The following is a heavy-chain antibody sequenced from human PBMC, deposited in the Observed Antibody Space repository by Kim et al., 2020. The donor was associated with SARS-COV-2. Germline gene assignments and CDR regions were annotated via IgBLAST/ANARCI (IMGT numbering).Heavy chain of an antibody. D-gene: IGHD4-17*01. Sequence: YYADSVKGRFTSSRDNAKNSLYLQMNSLRAEDTAVYYCAKNHDYGGNSDYWGQGTLVTVSS. V-gene: IGHV3-21*01. CDR3: AKNHDYGGNSDY. J-gene: IGHJ4*02.